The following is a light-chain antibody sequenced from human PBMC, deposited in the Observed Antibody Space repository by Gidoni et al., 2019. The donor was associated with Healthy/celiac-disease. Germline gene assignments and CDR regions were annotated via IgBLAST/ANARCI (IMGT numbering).Light chain of an antibody. J-gene: IGKJ4*01. CDR1: QSVSSSY. Sequence: EIVLTQSPGTLSLSPGERATLSCRASQSVSSSYLAWYQQKPGQAPRLLIYGASSMATGIPDRFSGSGSGTDFTLTISRLEPEDFAVYYCQQYGSSLLTFXGXTKVEIK. CDR2: GAS. V-gene: IGKV3-20*01. CDR3: QQYGSSLLT.